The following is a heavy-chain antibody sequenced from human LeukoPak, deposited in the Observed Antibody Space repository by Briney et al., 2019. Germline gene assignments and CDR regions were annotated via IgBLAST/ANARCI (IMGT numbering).Heavy chain of an antibody. J-gene: IGHJ4*02. V-gene: IGHV3-30*02. CDR2: IRYDGSNK. CDR1: GFTFSSYG. CDR3: ARSVDTAMVIFDY. Sequence: PGGSLRLSCAASGFTFSSYGMHWVRQAPGKGLEWVAFIRYDGSNKYYADSVKGRFTISRDNSKNTLYLQMNSLRAEDTAVYYCARSVDTAMVIFDYWGQGTLVTVSS. D-gene: IGHD5-18*01.